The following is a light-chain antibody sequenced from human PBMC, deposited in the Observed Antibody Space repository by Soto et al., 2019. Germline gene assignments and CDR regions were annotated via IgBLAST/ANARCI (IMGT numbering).Light chain of an antibody. CDR1: QSISSY. V-gene: IGKV1-39*01. Sequence: DIQMTQSPSSLSASVGERVAITCRAIQSISSYLNWYQQKPGKAPKLLIYAASSLQSGVPSRFSGSGSGTDFTLTISSLQPEDFAPYYCHQSYSTPLTFGGGTKVEIK. CDR2: AAS. CDR3: HQSYSTPLT. J-gene: IGKJ4*01.